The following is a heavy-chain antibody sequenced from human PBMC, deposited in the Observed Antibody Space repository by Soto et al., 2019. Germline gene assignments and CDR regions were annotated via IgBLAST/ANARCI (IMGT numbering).Heavy chain of an antibody. CDR2: IYWDDDT. Sequence: QITLKESGPTLVKPTQTLTLTCIFSGFSFSADGVGVGWIRQPPGKALEWLALIYWDDDTRYSPSLKSRLTITKDTSKNQVVLTMTNMDPVDTATYYCAHAYGGTSWPNDAFDVWSQGTVVTVSS. V-gene: IGHV2-5*02. D-gene: IGHD2-2*01. J-gene: IGHJ3*01. CDR1: GFSFSADGVG. CDR3: AHAYGGTSWPNDAFDV.